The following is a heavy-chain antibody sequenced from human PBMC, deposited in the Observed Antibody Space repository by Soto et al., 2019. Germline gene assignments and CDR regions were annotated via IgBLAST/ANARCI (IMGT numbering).Heavy chain of an antibody. CDR3: ARGCYPYYYGSGSYYRDCFDH. V-gene: IGHV4-59*12. Sequence: SETLSLTCTVSGGSISSYYWSWIRQPPGKGLEWIGYIYYSGSTYDNPSLKSRVTISVDTSTNQFSLKLSSVTAADTAVYYCARGCYPYYYGSGSYYRDCFDHWGQGTLVTVSS. J-gene: IGHJ5*02. CDR1: GGSISSYY. D-gene: IGHD3-10*01. CDR2: IYYSGST.